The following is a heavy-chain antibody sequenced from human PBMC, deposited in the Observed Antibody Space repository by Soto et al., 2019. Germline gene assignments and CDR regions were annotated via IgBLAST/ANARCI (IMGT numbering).Heavy chain of an antibody. CDR1: GGSVSSGSYY. V-gene: IGHV4-61*01. D-gene: IGHD1-7*01. CDR2: IYYSGST. J-gene: IGHJ4*02. Sequence: SETLSLTCTVSGGSVSSGSYYWSWIRHPPGKGLECIGYIYYSGSTNYNPSLKSRVTISVDTSKNQFSLKLSSVTAADTAVYYCARDGLNWNYDYYFDYWGQGTLVTVSS. CDR3: ARDGLNWNYDYYFDY.